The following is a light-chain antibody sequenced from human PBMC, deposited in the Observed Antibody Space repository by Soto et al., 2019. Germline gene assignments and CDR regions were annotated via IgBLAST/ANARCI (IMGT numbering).Light chain of an antibody. J-gene: IGKJ4*02. CDR3: QHHGGSIT. V-gene: IGKV3-20*01. Sequence: VLTQSPRTLSLSPGERATLSCRASQNVNHNFVAWYQQKPGHANSLLFYGVSDRTTVVPDRCSSSGSRTDFTLTTSSLEAEDFAVYYWQHHGGSITFGGGTRVENK. CDR2: GVS. CDR1: QNVNHNF.